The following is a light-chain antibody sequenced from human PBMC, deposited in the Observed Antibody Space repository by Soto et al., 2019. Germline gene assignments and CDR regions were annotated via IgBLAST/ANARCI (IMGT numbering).Light chain of an antibody. CDR1: QSVSNW. Sequence: DIQMTQSPSTLSASVGDRVTITCRASQSVSNWLAWYQQKPGKAPKILIYKASSLESVVPSRFSGSGSGTEFTLTISSLRPDDFATYYCQHYNGYRWTFGQGTKVDIK. CDR3: QHYNGYRWT. CDR2: KAS. J-gene: IGKJ1*01. V-gene: IGKV1-5*03.